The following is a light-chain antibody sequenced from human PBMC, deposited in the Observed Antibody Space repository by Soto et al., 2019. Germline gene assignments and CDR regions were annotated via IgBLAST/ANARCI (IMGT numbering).Light chain of an antibody. CDR2: AAS. Sequence: DIQMTQSPSSLSASVGDRVTITCQASQDITNFLNWYQQKSGKAPKLLIYAASNLDTGVPSRFSGGGSGTDLTFAISTLQPEDIATYYCQQYDLFPRTFGQGTKVEIK. CDR1: QDITNF. CDR3: QQYDLFPRT. V-gene: IGKV1-33*01. J-gene: IGKJ1*01.